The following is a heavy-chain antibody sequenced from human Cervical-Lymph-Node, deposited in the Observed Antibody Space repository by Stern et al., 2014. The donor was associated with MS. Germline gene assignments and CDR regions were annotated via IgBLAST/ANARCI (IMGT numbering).Heavy chain of an antibody. CDR3: ARAGSWYAFDY. CDR2: INPSGGST. V-gene: IGHV1-46*01. D-gene: IGHD6-13*01. CDR1: GYTFTSYY. J-gene: IGHJ4*02. Sequence: QVQLVESGAEVKKPGASVKASCTASGYTFTSYYLHWVRQPPGQGLEWMGIINPSGGSTSYAQKFQGRGTMTRDTSTSTVYMELSSLRSEDTAVYYCARAGSWYAFDYWGQGTLVTVSS.